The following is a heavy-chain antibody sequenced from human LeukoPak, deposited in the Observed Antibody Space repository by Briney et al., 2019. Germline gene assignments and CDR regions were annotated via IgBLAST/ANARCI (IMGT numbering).Heavy chain of an antibody. D-gene: IGHD4-17*01. CDR2: INHSGST. J-gene: IGHJ4*02. CDR3: ARDRGDDYGDYFWLD. CDR1: GGSFSGYY. V-gene: IGHV4-34*01. Sequence: PSETLSLTCAVYGGSFSGYYWSWIRQPPGKGLEWIGEINHSGSTNYNPPLKSRVTISVDTSKNQFSLKLSSVTAADTAVYYCARDRGDDYGDYFWLDWGQGTLVTVSS.